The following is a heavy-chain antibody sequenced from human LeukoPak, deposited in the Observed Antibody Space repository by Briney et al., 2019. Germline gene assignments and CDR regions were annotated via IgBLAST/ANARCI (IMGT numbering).Heavy chain of an antibody. J-gene: IGHJ4*02. CDR3: AKDSRQGGDYFDY. Sequence: SGGSLRLSCEASGFTFSYSAMSWVRQAPGKGLEWVSAINGNGVITYYADSVKGRFTISRDNSKNTLYLQMNSLRAKDTAIYYCAKDSRQGGDYFDYWGQGTLVTVSS. CDR2: INGNGVIT. V-gene: IGHV3-23*01. D-gene: IGHD3-16*01. CDR1: GFTFSYSA.